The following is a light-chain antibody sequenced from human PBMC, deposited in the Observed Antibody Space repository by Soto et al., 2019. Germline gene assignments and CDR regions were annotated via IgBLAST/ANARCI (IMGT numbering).Light chain of an antibody. V-gene: IGKV3-15*01. CDR3: QQYNNWPPCT. CDR1: QSVSSN. CDR2: GAS. J-gene: IGKJ2*02. Sequence: EIVMTQSPATLSVSPGERATLSCRASQSVSSNLAWYQQKPGQAPRLLIYGASTRATGIPARFSGSGSGTEFTLTISRLQSEDFEVYYCQQYNNWPPCTFGQGTKLEIK.